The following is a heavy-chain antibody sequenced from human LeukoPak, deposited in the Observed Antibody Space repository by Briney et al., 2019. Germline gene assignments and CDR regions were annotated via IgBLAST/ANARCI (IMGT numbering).Heavy chain of an antibody. V-gene: IGHV3-7*01. Sequence: QPGGSLRLSCEASGFSFTNYWMYWVRQAPGKGLEWLANTNQDGNQKYYVDSVKGRFTISRDNAKKSLYLQMNSLRAEDTAVYFCVSGANSGFWGQRTLVTVSS. J-gene: IGHJ1*01. D-gene: IGHD6-19*01. CDR1: GFSFTNYW. CDR2: TNQDGNQK. CDR3: VSGANSGF.